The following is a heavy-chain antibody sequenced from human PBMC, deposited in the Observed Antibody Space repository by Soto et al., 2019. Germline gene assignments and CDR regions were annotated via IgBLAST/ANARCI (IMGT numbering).Heavy chain of an antibody. J-gene: IGHJ3*02. V-gene: IGHV3-11*01. CDR3: ARDGNQFISGAFDI. CDR2: ISSSGSTI. D-gene: IGHD2-21*01. Sequence: GGSLRLSCAASGFPFSDYDMSWIRQAPGKGLEWVAYISSSGSTIYYADSVKGRFTISRDNAKNSLSLQMNSLRAEDTAVYYCARDGNQFISGAFDIWGQGTMVTVSS. CDR1: GFPFSDYD.